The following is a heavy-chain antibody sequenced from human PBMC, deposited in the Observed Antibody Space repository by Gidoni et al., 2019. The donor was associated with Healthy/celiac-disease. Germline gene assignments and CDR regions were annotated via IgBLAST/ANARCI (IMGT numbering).Heavy chain of an antibody. CDR1: GYTFTSYD. Sequence: QVQLVQSGAEVKKPGASVKVSCKASGYTFTSYDINWVRQATGQGLEWMGWMNPNSGNTGYAQKFQGRVTMTRNTSISTAYMELSSLRSEDTAVYYCASGDFWSGYPPYYYYGMDVWGQGTTVTVSS. J-gene: IGHJ6*02. V-gene: IGHV1-8*01. D-gene: IGHD3-3*01. CDR3: ASGDFWSGYPPYYYYGMDV. CDR2: MNPNSGNT.